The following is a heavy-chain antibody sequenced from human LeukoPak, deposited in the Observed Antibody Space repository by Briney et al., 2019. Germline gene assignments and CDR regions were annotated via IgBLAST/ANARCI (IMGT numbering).Heavy chain of an antibody. CDR2: ISSSSNAI. V-gene: IGHV3-21*05. J-gene: IGHJ4*02. D-gene: IGHD4-17*01. CDR1: GFTFSSYN. CDR3: ARDWGDYGDYYY. Sequence: PGGSLRLSCAASGFTFSSYNMNWVRQAPGKGLEWISHISSSSNAIYYADSVKGRFTISRDNAKNSLYLQMNSLRAEDTAVYYCARDWGDYGDYYYWGQGTLVTVSS.